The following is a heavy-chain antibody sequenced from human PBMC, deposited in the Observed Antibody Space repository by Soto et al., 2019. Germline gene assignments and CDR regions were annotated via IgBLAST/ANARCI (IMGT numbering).Heavy chain of an antibody. CDR3: ARDRYCSSTSCYGAEYFQH. CDR1: GYTFNSYA. V-gene: IGHV1-18*01. D-gene: IGHD2-2*01. Sequence: VSVKVSCKAPGYTFNSYAICWARHAPGKGLEWMGWISAYNGNTNYAQKLQGRVTMTTDTSTSTAYMELRSLRSDDTAVYYCARDRYCSSTSCYGAEYFQHWGQGTLVTVSS. J-gene: IGHJ1*01. CDR2: ISAYNGNT.